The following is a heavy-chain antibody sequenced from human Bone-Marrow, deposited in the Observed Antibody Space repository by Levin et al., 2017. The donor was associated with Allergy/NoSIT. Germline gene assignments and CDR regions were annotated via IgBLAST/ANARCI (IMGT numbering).Heavy chain of an antibody. CDR3: AREYYFSIVVVVAATQVPPPERRFDP. J-gene: IGHJ5*02. D-gene: IGHD2-15*01. CDR2: INHSGST. CDR1: GGSFSGYY. Sequence: SSETLSLTCAVYGGSFSGYYWSWIRQPPGKGLEWIGEINHSGSTNYNPSLKSRVTISVYTSKNQFSLKLSSVTAADTAVYYCAREYYFSIVVVVAATQVPPPERRFDPWGQGTLVTVSS. V-gene: IGHV4-34*01.